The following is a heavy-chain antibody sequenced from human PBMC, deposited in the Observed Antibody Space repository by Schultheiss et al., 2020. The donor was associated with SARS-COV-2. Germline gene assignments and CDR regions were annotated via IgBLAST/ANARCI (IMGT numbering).Heavy chain of an antibody. Sequence: SETLSLTCAVYGGSFSGYYWSWIRQHPGKGLEWIGYIYYSGSTNYNPSLKSRVTISVDTSKNQFSLKLSSVTAADTAVYYCAREAYSREIDYWGQGTLVTVSS. CDR3: AREAYSREIDY. V-gene: IGHV4-59*12. CDR1: GGSFSGYY. J-gene: IGHJ4*02. D-gene: IGHD6-13*01. CDR2: IYYSGST.